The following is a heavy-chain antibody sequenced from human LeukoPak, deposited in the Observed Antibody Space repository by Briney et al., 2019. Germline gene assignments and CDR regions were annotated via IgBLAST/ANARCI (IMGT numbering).Heavy chain of an antibody. D-gene: IGHD3-10*01. CDR1: GFTFTDYC. J-gene: IGHJ1*01. Sequence: GGSLRLSCTVSGFTFTDYCMSWVHQAPGKGLDWVSAISGSGGNTYYADSVKGRFTISRDNSKNTMYLQMNSLRVEDTAVYYCAKQDYGSGSAYFQHWGQGTLVTVSS. CDR2: ISGSGGNT. V-gene: IGHV3-23*01. CDR3: AKQDYGSGSAYFQH.